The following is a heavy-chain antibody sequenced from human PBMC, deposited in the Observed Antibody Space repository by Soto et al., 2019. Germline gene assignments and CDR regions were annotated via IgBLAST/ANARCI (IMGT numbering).Heavy chain of an antibody. D-gene: IGHD1-1*01. Sequence: VQLLESGGGLVQPGGSLRLSCTASGFTFGNYAMSWVRQAPGKGLEWVSAMSGGGAITDYADSVKGRITISRDNSKNTLYLEMNSLRAEDTAVYYCTKLRTITTGASDCWGQGTLVTVSS. CDR2: MSGGGAIT. V-gene: IGHV3-23*01. J-gene: IGHJ4*02. CDR3: TKLRTITTGASDC. CDR1: GFTFGNYA.